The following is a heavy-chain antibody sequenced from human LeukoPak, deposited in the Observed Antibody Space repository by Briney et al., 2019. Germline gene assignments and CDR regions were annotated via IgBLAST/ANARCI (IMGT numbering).Heavy chain of an antibody. Sequence: GGSLRLSCSASGFTFSGYSMHWVRQAPGKGLDYVSGISPNGAGTYYGDSVKGRFTISRDNAKNSLYLQMNSLRAEDTAVYYCARSPYGSGWYPEYFQHWGQGTLVTVSS. J-gene: IGHJ1*01. CDR2: ISPNGAGT. D-gene: IGHD6-19*01. CDR1: GFTFSGYS. CDR3: ARSPYGSGWYPEYFQH. V-gene: IGHV3-64*04.